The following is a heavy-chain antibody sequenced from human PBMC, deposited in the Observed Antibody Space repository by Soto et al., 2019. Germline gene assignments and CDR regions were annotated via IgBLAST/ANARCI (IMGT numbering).Heavy chain of an antibody. D-gene: IGHD6-19*01. CDR3: ARGSRGCFDY. V-gene: IGHV3-30-3*01. CDR1: GFTFSSYA. J-gene: IGHJ4*02. CDR2: ISYDGSNK. Sequence: QVQLVESGGGVVQPGRSLRLSCAASGFTFSSYAMHWVRQAPGKGLEWVAVISYDGSNKYYADSVKGRFTISRDNSKNTLYLQMNSLRAEDTAVYYCARGSRGCFDYWGQGTPVTVSS.